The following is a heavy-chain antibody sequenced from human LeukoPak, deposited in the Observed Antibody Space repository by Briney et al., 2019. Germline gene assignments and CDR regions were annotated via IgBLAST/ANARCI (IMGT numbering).Heavy chain of an antibody. D-gene: IGHD4-17*01. V-gene: IGHV5-10-1*01. CDR3: ARHGGNYGDAQD. CDR2: IDPSDSYT. CDR1: GNSFTSYW. J-gene: IGHJ4*02. Sequence: GESLKISCKGSGNSFTSYWISWVRQMPGKGVEWMGRIDPSDSYTNYSPSFQGHVTISADKSISTAYLQWSSLKASDTAMYYCARHGGNYGDAQDWGQGTLVTVSS.